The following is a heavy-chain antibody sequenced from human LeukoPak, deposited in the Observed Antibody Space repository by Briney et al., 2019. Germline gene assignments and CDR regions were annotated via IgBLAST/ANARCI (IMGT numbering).Heavy chain of an antibody. CDR3: ARGEWDVAAAGYYYYYGMDV. V-gene: IGHV1-18*01. D-gene: IGHD6-13*01. Sequence: ASVKVSCKASGYTFTSYGISWVRQAPGQGLEWMGWISAYNGNTNYAQKLQGRVTMTTDTSTSTAYMELRSLRSDDTAVYYCARGEWDVAAAGYYYYYGMDVWGQGTTVTVSS. CDR1: GYTFTSYG. CDR2: ISAYNGNT. J-gene: IGHJ6*02.